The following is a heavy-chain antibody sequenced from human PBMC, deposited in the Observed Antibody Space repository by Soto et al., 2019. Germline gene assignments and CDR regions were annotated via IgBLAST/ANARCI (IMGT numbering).Heavy chain of an antibody. J-gene: IGHJ5*02. D-gene: IGHD3-16*02. V-gene: IGHV2-26*01. Sequence: GSGPTLVNPTETLTLTCTVSGFSLSNARMGVSWIRQPPGKALEWLAHIFSNDEKSYSTSLKSRLTISKDTSKSQVVLTMTNMDPVDTATYYCARANYDYVWGSYRFNWFDPWGQGTLVTVSS. CDR1: GFSLSNARMG. CDR3: ARANYDYVWGSYRFNWFDP. CDR2: IFSNDEK.